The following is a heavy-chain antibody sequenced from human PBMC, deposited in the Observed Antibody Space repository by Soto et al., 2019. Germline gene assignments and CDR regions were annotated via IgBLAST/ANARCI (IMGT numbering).Heavy chain of an antibody. Sequence: PSETLSLTCTVSGGSVSSGDYFWSWIRQPPGKGLEWIGYIYDSGSSYYNPSLKSRVTMSVDTSKNQFSLKLRSVTAADTAMYYCAREKGYISGPKNFDSWGQGTLVPVSS. CDR1: GGSVSSGDYF. V-gene: IGHV4-30-4*01. D-gene: IGHD5-12*01. CDR3: AREKGYISGPKNFDS. CDR2: IYDSGSS. J-gene: IGHJ4*02.